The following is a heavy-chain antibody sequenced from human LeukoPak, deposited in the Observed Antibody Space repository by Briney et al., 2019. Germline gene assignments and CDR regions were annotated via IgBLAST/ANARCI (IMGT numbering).Heavy chain of an antibody. D-gene: IGHD6-6*01. CDR1: EFTFSNYS. J-gene: IGHJ3*02. CDR3: AREMTYGSSAFDI. CDR2: ISNSPTTI. Sequence: QPGGSLRLSCVASEFTFSNYSMNWVRQAPGKGLEWVSYISNSPTTIYYADSVEGRFTISRDDARGSLFLQMNSLRVEDTAVYYCAREMTYGSSAFDIWGQGTTVIVSS. V-gene: IGHV3-48*01.